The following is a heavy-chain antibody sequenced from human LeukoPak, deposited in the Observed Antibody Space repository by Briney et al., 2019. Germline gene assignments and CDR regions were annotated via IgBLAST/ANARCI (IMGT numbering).Heavy chain of an antibody. D-gene: IGHD6-19*01. CDR3: ARGKVVAGTPGQNSWDY. Sequence: SETLSLTCTVSGGSISRYYWEWIRQPGGKGLEWIGRIHTSGSNNYNTSLKSRVTVSVDTSKNQFSMKLSSVTAADTAVYYCARGKVVAGTPGQNSWDYWGQGTLVTVSS. J-gene: IGHJ4*02. CDR2: IHTSGSN. CDR1: GGSISRYY. V-gene: IGHV4-4*07.